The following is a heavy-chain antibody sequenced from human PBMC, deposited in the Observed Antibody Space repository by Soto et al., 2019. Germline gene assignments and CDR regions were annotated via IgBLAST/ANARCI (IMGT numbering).Heavy chain of an antibody. J-gene: IGHJ4*02. CDR3: AKDAVLWFGESAMGY. D-gene: IGHD3-10*01. CDR1: GFTFSNYG. V-gene: IGHV3-23*01. Sequence: EVQLLESGGGLVQPGGSLRLACTASGFTFSNYGMSWVRQAPGKGLEWVSRISTSGGNTYYADSVKGRFTISRDNSKKTLYLQMNSLRAEDTAVYYCAKDAVLWFGESAMGYWGQGTLVTVSS. CDR2: ISTSGGNT.